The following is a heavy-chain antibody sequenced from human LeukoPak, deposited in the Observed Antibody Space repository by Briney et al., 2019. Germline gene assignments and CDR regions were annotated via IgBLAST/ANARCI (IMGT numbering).Heavy chain of an antibody. D-gene: IGHD2-2*02. CDR3: ARDSAGLYPFDY. CDR2: ISAYNGNT. J-gene: IGHJ4*02. CDR1: GYTFTSYG. V-gene: IGHV1-18*01. Sequence: EASVKVSCKASGYTFTSYGISWVRQAPGRGLEWMGWISAYNGNTNYAQKLQGRVTMTTDTSTSTAYMELRSLRSDDTAVYYCARDSAGLYPFDYWGQGTLVTVSS.